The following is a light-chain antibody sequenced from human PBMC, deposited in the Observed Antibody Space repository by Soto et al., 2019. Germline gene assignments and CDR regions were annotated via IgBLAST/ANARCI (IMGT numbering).Light chain of an antibody. J-gene: IGLJ1*01. CDR3: NSYTSSSSFV. Sequence: QSALTQPASVSGSPGQSITISCTGTNSDVGGYNFVSWYQQDPGKAPKLLIYEASKRPSGVSSRFSGSKSGNTASLTISGLQPEDEADYYCNSYTSSSSFVFGTGTKVTVL. CDR1: NSDVGGYNF. CDR2: EAS. V-gene: IGLV2-14*02.